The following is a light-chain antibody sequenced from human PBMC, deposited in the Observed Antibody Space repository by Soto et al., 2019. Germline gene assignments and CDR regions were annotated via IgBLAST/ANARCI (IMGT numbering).Light chain of an antibody. CDR3: SSYTSSSTLCV. V-gene: IGLV2-14*01. J-gene: IGLJ1*01. CDR1: SSDVGGYNY. CDR2: DVS. Sequence: QSALTQPASVSGSPGQSITISCTGTSSDVGGYNYVSWYQQHPGKAPKLMIYDVSNRPSGVSNRFSGSKSGNTASLTISGLQAEDDAVYYCSSYTSSSTLCVFGTGTKVTVL.